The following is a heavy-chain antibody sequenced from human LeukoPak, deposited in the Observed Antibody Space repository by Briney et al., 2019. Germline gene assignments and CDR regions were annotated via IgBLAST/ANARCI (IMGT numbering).Heavy chain of an antibody. J-gene: IGHJ4*02. CDR2: ISSSSSYI. D-gene: IGHD1-20*01. Sequence: GGSLRLSCAASGFTFSSYSMNWVRQAPGKGLEWVSSISSSSSYIYYADSVKGRFTISRDNAKNSLYLQMNSLRAEDTALYYCAKGYNWNDAEFDNWGQGTLVTVSS. V-gene: IGHV3-21*04. CDR3: AKGYNWNDAEFDN. CDR1: GFTFSSYS.